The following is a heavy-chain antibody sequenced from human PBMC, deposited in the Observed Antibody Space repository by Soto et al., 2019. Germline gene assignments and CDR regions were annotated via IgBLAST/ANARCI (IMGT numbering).Heavy chain of an antibody. J-gene: IGHJ5*02. V-gene: IGHV3-48*01. D-gene: IGHD2-2*01. CDR2: ISSSSSTI. CDR1: GFTFSSDS. Sequence: GGSLRLSCAAYGFTFSSDSMNWVRQAPGKGLEWVSYISSSSSTIYYADSVKGRFTISRDNAKNSLYLQMNSLRAEDTAVYYCAREYCSSTSCLNWFDPWGQGT. CDR3: AREYCSSTSCLNWFDP.